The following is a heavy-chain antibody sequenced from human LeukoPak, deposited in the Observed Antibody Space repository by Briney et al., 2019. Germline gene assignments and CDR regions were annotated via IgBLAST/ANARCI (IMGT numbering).Heavy chain of an antibody. J-gene: IGHJ4*02. V-gene: IGHV3-48*01. D-gene: IGHD5-12*01. Sequence: GGSLGLSCAASGFTFSSYSMNWVRQAPGRGLEWLSYTSGSSGSTIYYAQSVRGRFTISRDDAKNTLYLQMNSLRADDTAVYFCARDKIQWLRYSYFDYWGQGVLVTVSS. CDR3: ARDKIQWLRYSYFDY. CDR2: TSGSSGSTI. CDR1: GFTFSSYS.